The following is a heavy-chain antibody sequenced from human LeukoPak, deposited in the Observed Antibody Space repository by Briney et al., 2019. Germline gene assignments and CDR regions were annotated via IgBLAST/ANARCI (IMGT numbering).Heavy chain of an antibody. J-gene: IGHJ4*02. CDR3: ATIHDSSGYYYVGYYFDY. CDR2: IIPIFGTA. V-gene: IGHV1-69*13. Sequence: ASVKVSCKASGGTFSSYAISWVRQAPGQGLEWMGGIIPIFGTANYAQKFQGRVTITADESTSTAYMELSSLRSEDTAVYYCATIHDSSGYYYVGYYFDYWGQGTLVTVSS. D-gene: IGHD3-22*01. CDR1: GGTFSSYA.